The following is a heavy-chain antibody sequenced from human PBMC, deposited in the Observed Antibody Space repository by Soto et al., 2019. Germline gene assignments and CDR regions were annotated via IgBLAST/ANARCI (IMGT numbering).Heavy chain of an antibody. Sequence: LRLSCAASGFTFSNYAMSWVRQAPGKGLEWVSAINDSGGSTYSADSVKGRFTISRDNSKNTLYLQMNSLRADDTAVYYCARRRDASGSYFDSWGQGTLVTVSS. CDR1: GFTFSNYA. CDR2: INDSGGST. V-gene: IGHV3-23*01. J-gene: IGHJ4*02. CDR3: ARRRDASGSYFDS. D-gene: IGHD3-10*01.